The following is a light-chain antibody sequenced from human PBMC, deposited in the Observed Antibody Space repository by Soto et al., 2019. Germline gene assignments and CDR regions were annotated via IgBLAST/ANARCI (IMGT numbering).Light chain of an antibody. CDR2: NAS. V-gene: IGKV1-5*03. CDR1: QSISSW. CDR3: QQYNDNWT. J-gene: IGKJ1*01. Sequence: DIQMTQSPSNLSASVGDRVTITCRASQSISSWLAWYQQKPGTAPKLLIYNASTLQSGVPSRFSGSGSGTEFTLTISSLQPDDSATYYCQQYNDNWTFGQGTKVDIK.